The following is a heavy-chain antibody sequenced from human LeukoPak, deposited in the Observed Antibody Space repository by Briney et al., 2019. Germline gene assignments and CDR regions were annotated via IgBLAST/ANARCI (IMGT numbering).Heavy chain of an antibody. V-gene: IGHV1-69*13. Sequence: GASVKVSCKASGYTFTSNPMNWVRQAPGQGLEWMGGIIPIFGTANYAQKFQGRVTITADESTSTAYMELSSLRSEDTAVYYCARDTGATRGLFDYWGQGTLVTVSS. J-gene: IGHJ4*02. CDR3: ARDTGATRGLFDY. D-gene: IGHD1-26*01. CDR2: IIPIFGTA. CDR1: GYTFTSNP.